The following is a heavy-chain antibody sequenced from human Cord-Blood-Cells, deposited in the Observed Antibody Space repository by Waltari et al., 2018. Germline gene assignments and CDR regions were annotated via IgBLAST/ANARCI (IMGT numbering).Heavy chain of an antibody. CDR3: ATHTPPHYYDSSGYYYYGMDV. CDR1: TELS. Sequence: TELSMYWVRQAPGKGLEWMGGFDPEDGETIYAQKFQGRVTMTEDTSTDTAYMELSSLRSEDTAVYYCATHTPPHYYDSSGYYYYGMDVWGQGTTVTVSS. J-gene: IGHJ6*02. V-gene: IGHV1-24*01. CDR2: FDPEDGET. D-gene: IGHD3-22*01.